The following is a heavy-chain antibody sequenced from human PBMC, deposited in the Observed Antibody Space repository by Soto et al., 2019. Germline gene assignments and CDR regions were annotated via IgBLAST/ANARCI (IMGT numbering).Heavy chain of an antibody. CDR3: ARFLANWNDAHDAFDI. D-gene: IGHD1-20*01. V-gene: IGHV4-4*02. CDR1: SGSISSSNW. CDR2: IYHSGST. Sequence: QVQLQESGPGLVKPSGTLSLTCAVSSGSISSSNWWSWVRQPPGKGLEWIGEIYHSGSTNYNPSLQSRVSIAVYKSKNQFSLKLSTVTAADKAVYYCARFLANWNDAHDAFDIWGQGTMVTVSS. J-gene: IGHJ3*02.